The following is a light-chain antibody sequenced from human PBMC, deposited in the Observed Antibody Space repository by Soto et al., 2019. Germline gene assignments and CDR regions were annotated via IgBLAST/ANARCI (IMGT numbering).Light chain of an antibody. CDR3: ASFGGSNV. CDR2: DVS. CDR1: SSDVGAYNY. Sequence: QSVLTQPASVSGSPGQSITISCTGTSSDVGAYNYVSWYQHHPGKAPKLLIYDVSYRPSGVSSRFSGSKSGNTASLTISGLQAEDEADYYCASFGGSNVFGTGTKVTVL. V-gene: IGLV2-14*01. J-gene: IGLJ1*01.